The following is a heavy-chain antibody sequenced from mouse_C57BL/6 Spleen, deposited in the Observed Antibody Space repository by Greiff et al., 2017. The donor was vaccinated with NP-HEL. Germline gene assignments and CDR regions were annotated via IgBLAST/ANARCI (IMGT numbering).Heavy chain of an antibody. D-gene: IGHD1-1*01. CDR1: GFNIKDDY. J-gene: IGHJ3*01. V-gene: IGHV14-4*01. Sequence: EVQLQQSGAELVRPGASVKLSCTASGFNIKDDYMHWVKQRPEQGLEWIGWIDPENGDTEYASKFQGKATITADTSSNTAYLQLSSLTSEDTAVYYCTTRDYGSGFAYWGQGTLVTVSA. CDR3: TTRDYGSGFAY. CDR2: IDPENGDT.